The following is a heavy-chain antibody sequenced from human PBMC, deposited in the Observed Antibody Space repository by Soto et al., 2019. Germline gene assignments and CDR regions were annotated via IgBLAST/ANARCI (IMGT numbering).Heavy chain of an antibody. CDR1: GYSISSGYY. J-gene: IGHJ6*02. CDR3: ARDRVNSSHLDYYYGMDV. V-gene: IGHV4-38-2*02. CDR2: IYHSGST. D-gene: IGHD6-13*01. Sequence: SETLSLTCAVSGYSISSGYYWGWIRQPPGKGLEWIGSIYHSGSTYYNPSLKSRVTISVDTSKNQFSLKLSSVTAADTAVYYCARDRVNSSHLDYYYGMDVWGQGTTVTVSS.